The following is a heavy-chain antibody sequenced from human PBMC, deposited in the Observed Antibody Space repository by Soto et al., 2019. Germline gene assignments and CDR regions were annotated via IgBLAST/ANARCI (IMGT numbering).Heavy chain of an antibody. Sequence: EVQLLESGGDSVQPGGSVRLSCAGSGFTFINYAMNWVRQAPGKGLEWVSTISGGGDATFFADSVRGRFTFSRDNSKNTVTLQMNSLGVEDTAVYYCARKVVGSTSRPDYWYVDLWGRGTLVTVSS. CDR1: GFTFINYA. CDR3: ARKVVGSTSRPDYWYVDL. D-gene: IGHD2-21*01. V-gene: IGHV3-23*01. CDR2: ISGGGDAT. J-gene: IGHJ2*01.